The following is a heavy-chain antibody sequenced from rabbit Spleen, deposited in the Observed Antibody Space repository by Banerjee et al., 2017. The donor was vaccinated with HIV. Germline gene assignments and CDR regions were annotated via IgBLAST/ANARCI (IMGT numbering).Heavy chain of an antibody. D-gene: IGHD2-1*01. CDR2: IRGANSGDI. V-gene: IGHV1S45*01. Sequence: QEQLEESGGDLVKPEGSLTLTCTVSGFSFSNSYWICWVRQPPGKRPEWIGCIRGANSGDIWYANWATGRFTISKTSPTTVTLQMTSLIVADTATYFCARDTYDDYGDYWGSYYFNLWGPGTLVTVS. CDR1: GFSFSNSYW. J-gene: IGHJ4*01. CDR3: ARDTYDDYGDYWGSYYFNL.